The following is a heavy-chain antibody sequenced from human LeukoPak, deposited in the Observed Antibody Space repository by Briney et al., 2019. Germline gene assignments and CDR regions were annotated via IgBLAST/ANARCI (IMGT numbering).Heavy chain of an antibody. CDR1: GGSFSGYY. Sequence: SETLSLTCAVYGGSFSGYYWSWIRQPPGKGLEWIGEINHSGSTNYNPSLKSRVTISVDTSKNQFSLKLSSVTAADTAVYYCARGQPWRGAVDIWGQGTMVTVSS. V-gene: IGHV4-34*01. J-gene: IGHJ3*02. CDR3: ARGQPWRGAVDI. D-gene: IGHD3-3*01. CDR2: INHSGST.